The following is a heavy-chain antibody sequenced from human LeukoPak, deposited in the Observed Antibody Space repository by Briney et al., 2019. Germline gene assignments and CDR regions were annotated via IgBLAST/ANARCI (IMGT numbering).Heavy chain of an antibody. J-gene: IGHJ4*02. CDR3: TRDLGHFSDSSVFFDY. CDR2: ISAYNGNS. Sequence: ASVKVSCKASGGTFSSYAISWVRQAPGQGLEWMAWISAYNGNSKSAQRFQGRVTMTTDISMNIAYMELRSLRSDDTAVFYCTRDLGHFSDSSVFFDYWGQGTLVTVSS. CDR1: GGTFSSYA. V-gene: IGHV1-18*01. D-gene: IGHD3-22*01.